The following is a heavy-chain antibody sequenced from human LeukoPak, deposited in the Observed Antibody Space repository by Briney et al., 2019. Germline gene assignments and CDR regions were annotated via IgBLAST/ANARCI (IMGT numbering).Heavy chain of an antibody. CDR1: GGSFSGYY. CDR3: ARAAQNWNNAPYFDF. V-gene: IGHV4-31*11. Sequence: SETLSLTCAVYGGSFSGYYWSWIRQHPGKGLEWIGYIYYSGSTYYNPSLKSRVTISVDTSKNQFSLKLSSVTAADTAVYYCARAAQNWNNAPYFDFWGQETLVTVSS. CDR2: IYYSGST. J-gene: IGHJ4*02. D-gene: IGHD1-1*01.